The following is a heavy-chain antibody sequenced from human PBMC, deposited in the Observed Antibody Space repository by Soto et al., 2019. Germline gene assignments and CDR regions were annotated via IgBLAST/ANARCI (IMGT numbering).Heavy chain of an antibody. CDR2: VDPHTDNK. J-gene: IGHJ3*02. CDR3: AHYRTISPGAFNI. CDR1: GYTFTSYD. D-gene: IGHD3-10*01. Sequence: QVQLVQSGAEVKKPGASVKVSCKASGYTFTSYDINWVRQAPGQGLEWIGWVDPHTDNKRDAQKLRERVILTRDTSISTVYMALSSLRSEDTAVYYCAHYRTISPGAFNIWGQGTMVTVSS. V-gene: IGHV1-8*01.